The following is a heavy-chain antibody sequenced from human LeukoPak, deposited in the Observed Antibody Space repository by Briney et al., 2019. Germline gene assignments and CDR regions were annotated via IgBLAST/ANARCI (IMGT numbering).Heavy chain of an antibody. J-gene: IGHJ4*02. D-gene: IGHD4-17*01. CDR3: ARAEADDGDKYFDY. CDR1: GYTFTSYY. CDR2: INPSGGNT. Sequence: ASVKVSCKXSGYTFTSYYMHWVRQAPGQGLEWMGIINPSGGNTNYAQKFQGRVTMTRDTSTSTVYMELSSPRSEDTAVYYCARAEADDGDKYFDYCGQGTLATVSS. V-gene: IGHV1-46*01.